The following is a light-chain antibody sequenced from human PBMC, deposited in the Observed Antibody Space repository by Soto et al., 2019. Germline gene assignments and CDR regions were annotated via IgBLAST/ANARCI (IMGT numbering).Light chain of an antibody. CDR2: DVS. J-gene: IGLJ1*01. Sequence: QSVLTQHASVSGYPGQSITISCTGNSSDVGGYNYVSWYQQHPGKAPKLMIYDVSNRPSGVSNRFSGSKSGNTASLTISGLQAEDEADYYCSSYTSSSTLYAFGTGTKVTVL. CDR1: SSDVGGYNY. CDR3: SSYTSSSTLYA. V-gene: IGLV2-14*01.